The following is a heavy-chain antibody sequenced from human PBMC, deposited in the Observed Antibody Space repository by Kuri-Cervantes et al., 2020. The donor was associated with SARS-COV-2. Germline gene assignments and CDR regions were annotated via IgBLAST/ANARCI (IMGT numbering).Heavy chain of an antibody. Sequence: ASVKVSCKASGYTFTGYCMHWVRQAPGQGLEWIGWISTYNGDTQYAQKFQGRVIMTTDTSTTTVFMDLWDLTFDDTAVYYCARLNLESGDTKFDPWGQGIPVTVSS. J-gene: IGHJ5*02. D-gene: IGHD1-1*01. CDR2: ISTYNGDT. CDR3: ARLNLESGDTKFDP. CDR1: GYTFTGYC. V-gene: IGHV1-18*04.